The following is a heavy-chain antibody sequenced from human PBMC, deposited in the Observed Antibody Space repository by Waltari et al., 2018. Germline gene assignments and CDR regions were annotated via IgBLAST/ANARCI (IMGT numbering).Heavy chain of an antibody. V-gene: IGHV3-33*01. CDR3: ARGRGVLSDAYFDY. CDR2: IWYDGSRT. Sequence: QIQLVESGGGVVQPGRSLRLTCAASGFIFISKGWHWVRQAPGKGLEWVAGIWYDGSRTLYADSVKGRFTISRDNSKNTLSLQMNSLRAEDTALYYCARGRGVLSDAYFDYWGQGTLVTVSS. J-gene: IGHJ4*02. CDR1: GFIFISKG. D-gene: IGHD3-10*01.